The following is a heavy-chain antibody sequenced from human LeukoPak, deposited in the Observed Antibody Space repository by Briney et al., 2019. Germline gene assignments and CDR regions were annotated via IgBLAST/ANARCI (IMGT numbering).Heavy chain of an antibody. CDR1: GFTFSSYS. CDR3: ARWAGTNYDILTGYPLPDY. CDR2: ISSSSSYI. D-gene: IGHD3-9*01. Sequence: GALRLSCPASGFTFSSYSMNWVRQAPGKGLEWVSSISSSSSYIYYEDSVKGRFTISRDNAKNSQYLKMNSLRAEDTAVYYCARWAGTNYDILTGYPLPDYWGQGTLVTISS. J-gene: IGHJ4*02. V-gene: IGHV3-21*01.